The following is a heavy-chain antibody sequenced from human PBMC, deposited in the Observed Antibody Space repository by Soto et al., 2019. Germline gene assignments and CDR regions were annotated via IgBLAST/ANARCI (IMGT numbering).Heavy chain of an antibody. CDR2: IYYSGST. V-gene: IGHV4-59*01. D-gene: IGHD2-2*01. CDR1: GGSISSYY. Sequence: SETLSLTCTVSGGSISSYYWSWIRQPPGKGLEWIGYIYYSGSTNYNPSLKSRVTISVDTSKNQFSLKLSSVTAADTAVYYCARARGGDVPATLFGLDYWGEGTLVTVCS. CDR3: ARARGGDVPATLFGLDY. J-gene: IGHJ4*02.